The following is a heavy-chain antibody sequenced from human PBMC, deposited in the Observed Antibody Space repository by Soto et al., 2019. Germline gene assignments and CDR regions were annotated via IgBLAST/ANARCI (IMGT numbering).Heavy chain of an antibody. CDR3: ATGVGATDYYYYGMDV. CDR2: IIPIFGTA. Sequence: SVKVSCKASGGTFSSYAISWVRQAPGQGLEWMGGIIPIFGTANYAQKFQGRVTITADESTSTAYMELSSLRSEDTAVYYCATGVGATDYYYYGMDVWGQGTTVTVSS. CDR1: GGTFSSYA. V-gene: IGHV1-69*13. D-gene: IGHD1-26*01. J-gene: IGHJ6*02.